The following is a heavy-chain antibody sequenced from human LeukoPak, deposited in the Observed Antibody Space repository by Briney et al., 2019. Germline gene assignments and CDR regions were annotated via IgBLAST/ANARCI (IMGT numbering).Heavy chain of an antibody. CDR2: ISTSGST. D-gene: IGHD4-17*01. Sequence: SETLSLTCTVSGDSISGFYWSWIRQPAGKGLHWIGRISTSGSTNYNPSLKSRVTMSVDRSTNEFSLTVRSVTAADTALYYCARGLPSYGDYVDYYFYMDVWGKGTTVTVSS. CDR1: GDSISGFY. CDR3: ARGLPSYGDYVDYYFYMDV. J-gene: IGHJ6*03. V-gene: IGHV4-4*07.